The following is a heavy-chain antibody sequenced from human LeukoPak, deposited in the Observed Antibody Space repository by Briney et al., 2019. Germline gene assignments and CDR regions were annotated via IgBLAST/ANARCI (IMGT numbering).Heavy chain of an antibody. D-gene: IGHD3-10*02. Sequence: GGSLRLSCAASDFTFSNYCMSWVRQAPGKGLEWVGNLRQDGSEIYYLDSVKGRFTISRDNAKKSLYLQMNSLRAEDTAVYYCAELGITMIGGVWGKGTTVTISS. CDR1: DFTFSNYC. V-gene: IGHV3-7*01. CDR3: AELGITMIGGV. J-gene: IGHJ6*04. CDR2: LRQDGSEI.